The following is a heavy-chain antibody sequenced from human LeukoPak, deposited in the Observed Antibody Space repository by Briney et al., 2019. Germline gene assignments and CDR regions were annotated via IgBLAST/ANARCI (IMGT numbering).Heavy chain of an antibody. D-gene: IGHD1-26*01. CDR3: ARGSRVVGATFDY. J-gene: IGHJ4*02. V-gene: IGHV4-34*01. CDR1: GGSISSHY. CDR2: INHSGST. Sequence: PSETLSLTCTVSGGSISSHYWSWIRQPPGKGLEWIGEINHSGSTNYNPSLKSRVTISVDTSKNQFSLKLSSVTAADTAVYYCARGSRVVGATFDYWGQGTLVTVSS.